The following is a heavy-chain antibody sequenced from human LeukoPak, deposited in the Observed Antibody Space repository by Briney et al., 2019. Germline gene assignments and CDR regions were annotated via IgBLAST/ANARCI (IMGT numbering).Heavy chain of an antibody. CDR3: AWDGTFSYDMAV. Sequence: PGRSLRLSCEASGFKFSDAWMNWVRQAPGKGLEWVGRMKRKGRGGTTHYAAPVKGRFTISRDDAKITMFLQMSSLKAEDTAVYYCAWDGTFSYDMAVWDQGTTVTFS. V-gene: IGHV3-15*01. D-gene: IGHD1-26*01. J-gene: IGHJ6*02. CDR2: MKRKGRGGTT. CDR1: GFKFSDAW.